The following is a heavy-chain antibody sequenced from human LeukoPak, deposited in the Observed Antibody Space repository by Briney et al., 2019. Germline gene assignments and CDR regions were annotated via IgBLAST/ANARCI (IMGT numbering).Heavy chain of an antibody. CDR2: NNWNGGST. CDR3: ARVPLLYSGSYYGAFDI. CDR1: GFTFDDYG. Sequence: GGSLRLSCSASGFTFDDYGMSWVRQAPGKGLEWVSGNNWNGGSTGYADSVKGRFTISRDNAKNSLYLQMNSLRAEDTALYYCARVPLLYSGSYYGAFDIWGQGTMVTVSS. J-gene: IGHJ3*02. D-gene: IGHD1-26*01. V-gene: IGHV3-20*04.